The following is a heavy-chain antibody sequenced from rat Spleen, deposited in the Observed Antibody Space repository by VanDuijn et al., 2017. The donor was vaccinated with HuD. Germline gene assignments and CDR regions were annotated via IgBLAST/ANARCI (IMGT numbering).Heavy chain of an antibody. CDR3: TRGTYYRH. Sequence: EVQLVESDGGLVQPGRSLKLSCAASGFTFSDCYMAWVRQAPTKGLEWVATITNASGRTYYPDSVKGRFTISSDTAQNILYLQMNSPRSDDTATYYCTRGTYYRHWGQGVMVTVSS. V-gene: IGHV5-20*01. CDR1: GFTFSDCY. J-gene: IGHJ2*01. D-gene: IGHD1-9*01. CDR2: ITNASGRT.